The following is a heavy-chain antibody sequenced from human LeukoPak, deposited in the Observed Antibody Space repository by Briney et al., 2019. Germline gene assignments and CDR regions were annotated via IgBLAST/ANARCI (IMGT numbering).Heavy chain of an antibody. Sequence: ASVKVSCKASGYTFTGYYMHWVRQAPGQGLEWMGWINPNSGGTNYAQKFQGRVTMTRDTSISTAYMELSRQRSDDTAVYYCARDRGRGYSYDPWGQGTLVTVSS. J-gene: IGHJ5*02. CDR2: INPNSGGT. CDR3: ARDRGRGYSYDP. CDR1: GYTFTGYY. V-gene: IGHV1-2*02. D-gene: IGHD5-18*01.